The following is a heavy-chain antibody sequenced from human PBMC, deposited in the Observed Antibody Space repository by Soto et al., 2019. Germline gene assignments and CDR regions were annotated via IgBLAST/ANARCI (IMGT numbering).Heavy chain of an antibody. J-gene: IGHJ4*02. V-gene: IGHV1-2*02. CDR3: ARAKSRRSGSAKVQFDF. CDR2: SNPDSGGT. CDR1: GYTFIDYY. Sequence: QVHLVQSGAEVKKHGASVMVSCKTYGYTFIDYYIHWIRQAPGQGLEWMGWSNPDSGGTISAQKFQGRVTLTRDTSIDTAYMEVTRLISDDTAVYYCARAKSRRSGSAKVQFDFWGQGTLITVSS. D-gene: IGHD3-10*01.